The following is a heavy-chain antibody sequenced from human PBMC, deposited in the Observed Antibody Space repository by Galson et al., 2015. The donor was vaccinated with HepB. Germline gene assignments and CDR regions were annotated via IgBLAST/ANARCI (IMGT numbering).Heavy chain of an antibody. CDR2: IYPADSTV. V-gene: IGHV5-51*01. J-gene: IGHJ5*02. Sequence: QSGAEVKKPGESLKISCRGSGYTFGHYWIGWVRQMPGKGLEWMGIIYPADSTVRYSPSFQGQVTISADKSTATAYLEWSSLKASDTAMYFCARFSAAGFSLNWFDPWGQGTLVTVSS. CDR1: GYTFGHYW. D-gene: IGHD1-14*01. CDR3: ARFSAAGFSLNWFDP.